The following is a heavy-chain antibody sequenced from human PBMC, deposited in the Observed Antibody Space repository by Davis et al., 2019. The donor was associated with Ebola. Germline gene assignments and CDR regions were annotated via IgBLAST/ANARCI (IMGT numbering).Heavy chain of an antibody. CDR2: IKQDGSAK. Sequence: GESLKISCAASGFTFNTYWMSWVRPAPGKGLEWVANIKQDGSAKPYVGSVKGRFTISRDNTKNSLYLQMDSLRAEDTAVYYCTRHINWAFDYWGQGILVTVSS. V-gene: IGHV3-7*01. CDR1: GFTFNTYW. CDR3: TRHINWAFDY. D-gene: IGHD1-1*01. J-gene: IGHJ4*02.